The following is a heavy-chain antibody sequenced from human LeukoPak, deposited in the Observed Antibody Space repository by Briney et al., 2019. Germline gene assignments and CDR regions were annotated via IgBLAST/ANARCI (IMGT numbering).Heavy chain of an antibody. J-gene: IGHJ5*02. Sequence: SETLSLTCAVYGGSFSGYYWSWIRQPPGKGLEWIGEINHSGSTNYNPSLKSRVTISVDTSKNQFSLKLSSVTAADTAVYYCATTTKLAWFDPWGQGTLVTVSS. CDR2: INHSGST. CDR3: ATTTKLAWFDP. CDR1: GGSFSGYY. D-gene: IGHD1-26*01. V-gene: IGHV4-34*01.